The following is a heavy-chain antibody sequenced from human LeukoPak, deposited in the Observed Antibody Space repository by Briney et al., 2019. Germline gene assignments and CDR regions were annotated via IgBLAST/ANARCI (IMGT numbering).Heavy chain of an antibody. CDR2: INHSGST. V-gene: IGHV4-34*01. Sequence: SETLSLTCAVYGVSFSGYYWSWIRQPPGKGLEWIGEINHSGSTNYNPSLKSRVTISVDTSKNQFSLKLSSVTAADTAVYYCARGLKQWLVRLVDWFDPWGQGTLVTVSS. CDR1: GVSFSGYY. CDR3: ARGLKQWLVRLVDWFDP. J-gene: IGHJ5*02. D-gene: IGHD6-19*01.